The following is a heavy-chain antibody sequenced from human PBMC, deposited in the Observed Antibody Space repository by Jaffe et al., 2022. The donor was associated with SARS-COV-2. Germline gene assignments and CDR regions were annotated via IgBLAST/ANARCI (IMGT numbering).Heavy chain of an antibody. Sequence: EVQLVESGGGLVEPGGSLRLSCAASGFAFNYYNMNWVRQAPGRGLEWVSSISSSGSYIYYAESVKGRFTISRDNAKSSLFLQMNSLRAEDAAVYYCARDLALDNRPWGQGTQVTVSS. V-gene: IGHV3-21*01. D-gene: IGHD2-2*03. CDR3: ARDLALDNRP. CDR1: GFAFNYYN. CDR2: ISSSGSYI. J-gene: IGHJ4*02.